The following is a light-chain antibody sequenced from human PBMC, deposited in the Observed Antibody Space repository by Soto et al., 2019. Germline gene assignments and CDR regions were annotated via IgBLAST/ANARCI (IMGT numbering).Light chain of an antibody. CDR3: SSYTSNNILYV. CDR2: EVS. V-gene: IGLV2-14*01. J-gene: IGLJ1*01. Sequence: QSVLTQPASVSLSPGQSITISCTGTSSDVGDYNYVSWYQQHPGKAPKLMIYEVSNRPSGVSNRFSGSKSGNTASLTISGLQAEDEADYYCSSYTSNNILYVFGTGTKVTVL. CDR1: SSDVGDYNY.